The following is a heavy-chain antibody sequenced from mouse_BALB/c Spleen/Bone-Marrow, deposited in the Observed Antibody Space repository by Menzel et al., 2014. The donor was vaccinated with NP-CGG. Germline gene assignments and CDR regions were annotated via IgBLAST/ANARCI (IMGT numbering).Heavy chain of an antibody. CDR1: GYTFTSYY. V-gene: IGHV1S81*02. CDR3: TRGRTWDFDY. CDR2: TNPSNGGT. D-gene: IGHD4-1*01. Sequence: QVQLQQSGAELVKPGASVKLSCEASGYTFTSYYMYWVKQRPGQGLEWIGETNPSNGGTNFNEKFKSRATLTVDKSSSTAYMQLSSLTSEDSAVYYCTRGRTWDFDYWGQGTTLTVSS. J-gene: IGHJ2*01.